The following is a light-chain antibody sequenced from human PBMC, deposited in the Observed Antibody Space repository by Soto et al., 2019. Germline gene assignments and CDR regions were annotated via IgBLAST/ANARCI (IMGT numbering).Light chain of an antibody. CDR1: QSLLHSNGNIY. V-gene: IGKV2-28*01. CDR2: LGS. J-gene: IGKJ1*01. Sequence: DIVLTQSPLSLPVTPGEPASISCRSSQSLLHSNGNIYLDWYLQKLGQSPQLLIYLGSIRASGVPDRFSGCGSGTAFTLKITRVEAEDVGVYYCMQAVQAPWSFGLGTKVEIK. CDR3: MQAVQAPWS.